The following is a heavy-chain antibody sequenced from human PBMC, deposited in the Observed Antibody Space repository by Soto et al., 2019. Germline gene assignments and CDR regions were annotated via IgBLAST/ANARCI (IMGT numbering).Heavy chain of an antibody. Sequence: QVQLVQSGAEVKKPGASVKVSCKASGYTFTSYAMHWVHQAPGQRLEWMGWINAGNGNTKYSQKFQGRVTITRDTSASTAYMEVSSLRSEDTAVYYCARGASPLIDYWGQGTLVTVSS. CDR1: GYTFTSYA. CDR2: INAGNGNT. CDR3: ARGASPLIDY. V-gene: IGHV1-3*01. D-gene: IGHD1-26*01. J-gene: IGHJ4*02.